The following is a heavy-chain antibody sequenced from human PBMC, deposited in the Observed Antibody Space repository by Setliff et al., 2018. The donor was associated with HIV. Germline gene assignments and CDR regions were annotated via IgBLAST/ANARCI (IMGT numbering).Heavy chain of an antibody. D-gene: IGHD6-19*01. J-gene: IGHJ4*02. V-gene: IGHV3-23*03. CDR2: VYSGGSST. CDR1: GFTFGSYA. CDR3: AKDPPLSYSSGWNYFDY. Sequence: TGGSLRLSCAGSGFTFGSYAMSWVRQAPGKGLEWVSIVYSGGSSTYYADSVKGRFTISRDDSKKTLYLQMNSLRVEDTAIYYCAKDPPLSYSSGWNYFDYWGQGTLVTVSS.